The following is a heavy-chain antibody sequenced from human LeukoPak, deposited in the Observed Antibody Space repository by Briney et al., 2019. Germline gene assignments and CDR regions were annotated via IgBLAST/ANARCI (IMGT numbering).Heavy chain of an antibody. CDR2: INHSGST. J-gene: IGHJ6*03. Sequence: SETLSLTCIVSGGSISSSNYYWGWIRQSPGKGLEWIGEINHSGSTNYNPSLKSRVTISVDTSKNHFSLKLSSVTAADTALYYCARGRNTMVRGAIGAETRYYYSYYMDVWGKGTTVTVSS. D-gene: IGHD3-10*01. CDR3: ARGRNTMVRGAIGAETRYYYSYYMDV. V-gene: IGHV4-39*02. CDR1: GGSISSSNYY.